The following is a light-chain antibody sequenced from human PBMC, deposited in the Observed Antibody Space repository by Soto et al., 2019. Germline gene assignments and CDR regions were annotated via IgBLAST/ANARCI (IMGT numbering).Light chain of an antibody. Sequence: EIVLTQSPATLSLSPGERATLSCRASQSVTINYLAWYQQKPGQAPRLLVYGASTRATGIPDRFSGSGSGTDFTLTINRLEPEDFAVYYCQQYGSSPFTFGPGTKVDIK. V-gene: IGKV3-20*01. CDR2: GAS. CDR3: QQYGSSPFT. CDR1: QSVTINY. J-gene: IGKJ3*01.